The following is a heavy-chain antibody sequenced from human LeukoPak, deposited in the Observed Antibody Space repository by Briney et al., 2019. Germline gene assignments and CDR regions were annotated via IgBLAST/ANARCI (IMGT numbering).Heavy chain of an antibody. D-gene: IGHD4-23*01. CDR2: MFYGGTT. CDR3: VRHWVHDFGGSDWYFDL. CDR1: GGSISGYY. Sequence: SETLSLTCTVSGGSISGYYWSWIRQSPGGGLEWIGYMFYGGTTNHNPSLKGRVTMSMVTSKDQFSLSLSSVTAADTAVYFCVRHWVHDFGGSDWYFDLWGRGTLVTVSS. J-gene: IGHJ2*01. V-gene: IGHV4-59*08.